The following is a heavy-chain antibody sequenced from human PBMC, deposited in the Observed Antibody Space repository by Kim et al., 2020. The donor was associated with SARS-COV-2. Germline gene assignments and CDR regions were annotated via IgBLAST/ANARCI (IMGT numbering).Heavy chain of an antibody. J-gene: IGHJ4*02. CDR1: GFTFSDYA. CDR3: ARATMLRDTTSLDY. Sequence: GGSLRLSCAASGFTFSDYAMNWVRQAPGKGLEWVSVIRGVGGTTFYAGSVKGRFTISRDNSKDTLYLQMSSLRVEDTAVYYCARATMLRDTTSLDYWGQGTLVTVSS. CDR2: IRGVGGTT. V-gene: IGHV3-23*01. D-gene: IGHD2-2*01.